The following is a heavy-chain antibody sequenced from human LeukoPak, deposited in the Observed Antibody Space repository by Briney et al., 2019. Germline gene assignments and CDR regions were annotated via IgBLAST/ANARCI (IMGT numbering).Heavy chain of an antibody. CDR2: IYHSGST. CDR3: ARGPITMVRPSAFGP. CDR1: GGSISSGGYS. D-gene: IGHD3-10*01. V-gene: IGHV4-30-2*01. Sequence: SQTLSLTCAVSGGSISSGGYSWSWIRQPPGKGLEWIGYIYHSGSTYYNPSLKSRVTISVDRSKNQFSLKLSSVTAADTAVYYCARGPITMVRPSAFGPWGQGTLVTVSS. J-gene: IGHJ5*02.